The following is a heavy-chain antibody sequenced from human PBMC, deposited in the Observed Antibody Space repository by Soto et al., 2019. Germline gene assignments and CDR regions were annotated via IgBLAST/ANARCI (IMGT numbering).Heavy chain of an antibody. Sequence: SETLSLTCNVSGGSIDRSNYYWDWLRQPPGKGLEWIGTTYYNGNAYYNPSLRSRVSMSVDMSKNQFSLKLISVTAADTAVYYCARHFVAVVIKGWGYWGQGKLVTVSS. CDR2: TYYNGNA. D-gene: IGHD3-10*01. V-gene: IGHV4-39*01. CDR1: GGSIDRSNYY. CDR3: ARHFVAVVIKGWGY. J-gene: IGHJ4*02.